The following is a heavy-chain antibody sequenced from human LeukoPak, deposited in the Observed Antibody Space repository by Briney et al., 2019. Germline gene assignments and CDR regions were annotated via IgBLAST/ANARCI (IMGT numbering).Heavy chain of an antibody. CDR3: ATYHISSPSGYYYYGMDV. CDR2: VIPIFGTA. Sequence: ASVTVSCKAFGGTFSRYAISWVRRAPGQGLEWMGGVIPIFGTANYAQKFQGRVTITADESTSTAYMELSSLRSEDTAVYYCATYHISSPSGYYYYGMDVWGEGTTVTVSS. J-gene: IGHJ6*04. D-gene: IGHD3-3*02. CDR1: GGTFSRYA. V-gene: IGHV1-69*13.